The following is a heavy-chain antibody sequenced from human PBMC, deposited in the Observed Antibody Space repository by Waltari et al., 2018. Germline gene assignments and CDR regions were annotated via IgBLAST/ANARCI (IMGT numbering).Heavy chain of an antibody. V-gene: IGHV1-69*08. CDR3: ARDLLGSSSTIWFDP. Sequence: QVQLVQSGAEVKKPGSSVKVSCKASGGTFSSYTISWVRQAPGQGLEWMGRIIPILGIANYAQKFQGRVTSTADKSTSTAYMELSSLRSEDTAVYYCARDLLGSSSTIWFDPWGQGTLVTVSS. J-gene: IGHJ5*02. D-gene: IGHD6-13*01. CDR1: GGTFSSYT. CDR2: IIPILGIA.